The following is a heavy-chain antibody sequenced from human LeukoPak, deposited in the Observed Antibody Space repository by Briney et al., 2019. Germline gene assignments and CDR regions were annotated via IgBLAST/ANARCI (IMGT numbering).Heavy chain of an antibody. V-gene: IGHV3-48*01. D-gene: IGHD3-22*01. CDR3: ARVLHKRNYDSSDYYGS. CDR1: GFTFSSYS. CDR2: ISSSSSTI. J-gene: IGHJ5*02. Sequence: GGSLRLSCAAPGFTFSSYSMNWVRQAPGKGLEWISYISSSSSTIYYADSVKGRFTISRDNAKNSLYLQLNSLRAEDTAVYYCARVLHKRNYDSSDYYGSWGQGTLVTVSS.